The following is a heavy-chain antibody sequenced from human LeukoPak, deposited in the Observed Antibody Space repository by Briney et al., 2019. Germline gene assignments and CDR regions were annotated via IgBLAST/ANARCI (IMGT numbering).Heavy chain of an antibody. V-gene: IGHV3-7*01. CDR1: GFTFSSYW. CDR2: IKRDGSEK. J-gene: IGHJ4*02. D-gene: IGHD3-3*01. CDR3: AREVYDGVLDY. Sequence: GGSLRLSCAASGFTFSSYWMSWVRQAPGKGLEWVANIKRDGSEKYYVDSVKGRFTISRDNAKNSLYLQMNSLRAEDTAVYYCAREVYDGVLDYWGQGTLVTVSS.